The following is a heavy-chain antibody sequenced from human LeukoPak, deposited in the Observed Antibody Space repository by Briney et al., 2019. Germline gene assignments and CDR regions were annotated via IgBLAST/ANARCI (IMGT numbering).Heavy chain of an antibody. V-gene: IGHV3-21*01. CDR3: AKRRGRQQLGVIDL. D-gene: IGHD6-13*01. Sequence: PGGSLRLSCAASGFTFSSYSMNWVRQAPGKGLEWVSSISSSSSYIYYADSVKGRFTISRDNAKNSLYLQMNSLRAEDTAVYYCAKRRGRQQLGVIDLWGRGTLVTVSS. J-gene: IGHJ2*01. CDR1: GFTFSSYS. CDR2: ISSSSSYI.